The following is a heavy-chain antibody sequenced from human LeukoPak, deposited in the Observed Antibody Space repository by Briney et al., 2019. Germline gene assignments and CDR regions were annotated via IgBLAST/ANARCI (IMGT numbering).Heavy chain of an antibody. D-gene: IGHD3-10*01. J-gene: IGHJ4*02. CDR3: ARAFIRGAPFDY. CDR1: GGSFSGYY. Sequence: PSETLSLTCAVYGGSFSGYYWSWIRQPPGKGLEWIGYIYYSGSTYYNPSLKSRVTISVDTSKNQFSLKLSSVTAADTAVYYCARAFIRGAPFDYWGQGTLVTVSS. V-gene: IGHV4-34*09. CDR2: IYYSGST.